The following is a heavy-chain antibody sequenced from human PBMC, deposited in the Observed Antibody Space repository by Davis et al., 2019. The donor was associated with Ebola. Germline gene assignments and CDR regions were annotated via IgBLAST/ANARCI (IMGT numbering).Heavy chain of an antibody. CDR1: GFTFSSYA. J-gene: IGHJ4*02. Sequence: GESLKISCAASGFTFSSYAMHWVRQAPGKGLEWVAVLSYDGSNKYYADSVKGRFTISRDNSKNTLYLQRNSLRAEDTAVYYCARARPHYKPDYWGQGTLVTVSS. V-gene: IGHV3-30*04. CDR2: LSYDGSNK. D-gene: IGHD6-6*01. CDR3: ARARPHYKPDY.